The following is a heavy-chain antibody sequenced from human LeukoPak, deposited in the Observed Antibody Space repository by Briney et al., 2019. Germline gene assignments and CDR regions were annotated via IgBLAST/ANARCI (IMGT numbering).Heavy chain of an antibody. V-gene: IGHV4-34*01. CDR1: GGSFSGYY. Sequence: SETLSLTCAVYGGSFSGYYWSWIRQPLGKGLEWIGEINHSGSTNYNPSLKSRVTISVDTSKNQFSLKLSSVTAADTAVYYCARAGVVAAAFDYWGQGTLVTVSS. CDR3: ARAGVVAAAFDY. J-gene: IGHJ4*02. CDR2: INHSGST. D-gene: IGHD6-13*01.